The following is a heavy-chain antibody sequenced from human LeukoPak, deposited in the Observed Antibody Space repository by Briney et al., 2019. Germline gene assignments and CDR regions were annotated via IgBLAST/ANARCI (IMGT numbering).Heavy chain of an antibody. CDR1: GFTFSNYW. CDR2: IKQNGGEK. V-gene: IGHV3-7*03. Sequence: GGSLRLSCAASGFTFSNYWMSWVRQAPGKGLEWVANIKQNGGEKYYVDSVKGRFIISRDNAKNSLYLQMNSLRAEDTALYYCAKGSPGDSNAFDIWGQGTMVTVSS. D-gene: IGHD7-27*01. J-gene: IGHJ3*02. CDR3: AKGSPGDSNAFDI.